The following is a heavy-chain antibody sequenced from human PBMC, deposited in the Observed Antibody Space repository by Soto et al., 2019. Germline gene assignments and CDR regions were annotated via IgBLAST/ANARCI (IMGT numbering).Heavy chain of an antibody. CDR1: GGTFSSYT. D-gene: IGHD2-2*01. J-gene: IGHJ5*02. CDR3: ARAVVVPAALVSDWFDP. Sequence: ASVKVSCKASGGTFSSYTISWVRQAPGQGLEWMGRIIPILGIANYARKFQGRVTITADKSTSTAYMELSSLRSEDTAVYYCARAVVVPAALVSDWFDPWGQGTLVTVSS. CDR2: IIPILGIA. V-gene: IGHV1-69*02.